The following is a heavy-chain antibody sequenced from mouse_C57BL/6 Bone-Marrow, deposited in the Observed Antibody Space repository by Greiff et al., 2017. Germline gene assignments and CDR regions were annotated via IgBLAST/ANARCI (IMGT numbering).Heavy chain of an antibody. CDR3: ARPIYYEYEGGY. J-gene: IGHJ2*01. Sequence: QVQLKQPGAELVKPGASVQLSCKASGYTFTSYWMQWVKQRPGQGLEWIGEIDPSDSYTNYNQKFKGKATLTVDTSSSTAYMQLSSLTSEDSAVYYCARPIYYEYEGGYWGQGTTLTVSS. D-gene: IGHD2-4*01. CDR1: GYTFTSYW. V-gene: IGHV1-50*01. CDR2: IDPSDSYT.